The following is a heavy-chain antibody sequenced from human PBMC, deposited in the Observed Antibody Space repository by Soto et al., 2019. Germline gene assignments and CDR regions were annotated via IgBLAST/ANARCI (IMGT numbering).Heavy chain of an antibody. V-gene: IGHV5-51*01. J-gene: IGHJ6*02. CDR1: GYSFTSYW. CDR2: IYPGDSDT. Sequence: PGESRKISCXGSGYSFTSYWIGWVRQMPGKGLEWVGIIYPGDSDTRYSPSFQGQVTISADKSISTAYLQWSSLKASDTAMYYCASSLAGNYYYYGMDVWGQGTTVTVS. CDR3: ASSLAGNYYYYGMDV.